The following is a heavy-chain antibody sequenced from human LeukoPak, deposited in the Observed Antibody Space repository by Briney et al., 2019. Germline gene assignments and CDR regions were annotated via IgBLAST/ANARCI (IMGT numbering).Heavy chain of an antibody. CDR1: GFTFSDYF. Sequence: GGSLRLSCTASGFTFSDYFMSWIRQAPGKGLEWVSAISGSGGSTYYADSVKGRFTISRDNPKNTLYLQMNSLRAEDTAVYYCAKDSGDFWSGYYPHDYWGQGTLVTVSS. V-gene: IGHV3-23*01. CDR2: ISGSGGST. J-gene: IGHJ4*02. CDR3: AKDSGDFWSGYYPHDY. D-gene: IGHD3-3*01.